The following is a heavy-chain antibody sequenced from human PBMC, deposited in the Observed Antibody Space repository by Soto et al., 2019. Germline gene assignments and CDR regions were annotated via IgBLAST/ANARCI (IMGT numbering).Heavy chain of an antibody. V-gene: IGHV3-73*01. J-gene: IGHJ3*02. D-gene: IGHD2-15*01. CDR2: IRSKANSYAT. Sequence: EVQLVESGGGLVQPGGSLKLSCAASGFTFSGSAMHWVRQASGKGLEWVGRIRSKANSYATAYAASVKGRFTIFRDDSKNTAYMQVNSLKTEDTAVYYCSAYCSGGSCYQDAFDIWGQGTMVTVSS. CDR1: GFTFSGSA. CDR3: SAYCSGGSCYQDAFDI.